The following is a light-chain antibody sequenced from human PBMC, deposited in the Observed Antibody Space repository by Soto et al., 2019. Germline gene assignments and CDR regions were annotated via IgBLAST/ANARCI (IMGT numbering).Light chain of an antibody. CDR3: AAWDASLSACV. CDR1: DSNIGSNS. J-gene: IGLJ1*01. CDR2: YNN. Sequence: QSALTQPPSASGTAGQVVTISCSGGDSNIGSNSVYWYQHLPRMAPKLLIYYNNQRPSGVPDRFSGSRSGTSASLATVGLRSEDDDVYYCAAWDASLSACVFGNGTRSPS. V-gene: IGLV1-47*02.